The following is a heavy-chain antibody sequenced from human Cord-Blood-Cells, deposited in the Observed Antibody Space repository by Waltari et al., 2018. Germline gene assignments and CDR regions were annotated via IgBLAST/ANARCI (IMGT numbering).Heavy chain of an antibody. CDR3: ARLVECSSTSCYLDY. Sequence: QVQLQQWGAGLLKPSANLSLPCAVYGGSFSGYAWSGIRQPPGKGLAWIGEINHSGSTNYNPSLKSRVTISVDTSKNQFSLKLSSVTAADTTVYYCARLVECSSTSCYLDYWGQGTLVTVSS. J-gene: IGHJ4*02. CDR2: INHSGST. V-gene: IGHV4-34*01. CDR1: GGSFSGYA. D-gene: IGHD2-2*01.